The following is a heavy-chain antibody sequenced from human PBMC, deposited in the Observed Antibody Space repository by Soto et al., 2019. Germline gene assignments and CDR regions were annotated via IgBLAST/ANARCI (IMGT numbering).Heavy chain of an antibody. D-gene: IGHD3-22*01. CDR1: GYSFTSYW. J-gene: IGHJ6*02. V-gene: IGHV5-10-1*01. CDR3: ARPYYDSSGYQGLYYYGMDV. CDR2: IDPSDSYT. Sequence: GESRKISCKGSGYSFTSYWISWVRQMPGKGLEWMGRIDPSDSYTNYSPSFQGHVTMSADKSISTAYLQWSSLKASDTAMYYCARPYYDSSGYQGLYYYGMDVWGQGTTVTVSS.